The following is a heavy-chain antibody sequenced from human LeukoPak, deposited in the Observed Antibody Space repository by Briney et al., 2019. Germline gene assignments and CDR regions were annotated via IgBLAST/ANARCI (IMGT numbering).Heavy chain of an antibody. D-gene: IGHD2-2*01. CDR2: IYYSGSA. Sequence: SQTLSLTCTVSGGSIGSGDFYWTWIRQPPGKGLEWIGYIYYSGSAYYNPSLKSRVSISVDTSNNQFSLMLTSVTAADTAVYYCARAFPERFCSGTSCLEGFDYWGQGILVTVSS. J-gene: IGHJ4*02. V-gene: IGHV4-30-4*01. CDR1: GGSIGSGDFY. CDR3: ARAFPERFCSGTSCLEGFDY.